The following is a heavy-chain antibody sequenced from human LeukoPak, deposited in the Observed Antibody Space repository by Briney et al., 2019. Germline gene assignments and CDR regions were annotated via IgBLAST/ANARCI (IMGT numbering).Heavy chain of an antibody. CDR2: IKQDGSEK. D-gene: IGHD3-16*02. Sequence: PGGSLRLSCAASGFTFSSYWMSWVRQAPGKGLEWVANIKQDGSEKYYVDSVKGRFTISRDNAKNSLYLQMNSLRAEDTGVYYCAREPPRSIYDYVWGSYRSLYYFDYWGQGTLVTVSS. CDR3: AREPPRSIYDYVWGSYRSLYYFDY. J-gene: IGHJ4*02. CDR1: GFTFSSYW. V-gene: IGHV3-7*01.